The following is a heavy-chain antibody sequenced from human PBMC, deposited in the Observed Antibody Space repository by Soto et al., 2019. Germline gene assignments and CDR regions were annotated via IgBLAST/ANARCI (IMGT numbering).Heavy chain of an antibody. CDR1: GDSVASNQAA. V-gene: IGHV6-1*01. J-gene: IGHJ5*02. Sequence: SQTLSLTCAISGDSVASNQAAWNWIRQSPSRGLEWLGRTYYRSKWYSVYVGSMKGRATIKADTSKNQFSLQLDSVTPEDTAVDCCARGTGILNPRGPGILVTVA. D-gene: IGHD3-9*01. CDR2: TYYRSKWYS. CDR3: ARGTGILNP.